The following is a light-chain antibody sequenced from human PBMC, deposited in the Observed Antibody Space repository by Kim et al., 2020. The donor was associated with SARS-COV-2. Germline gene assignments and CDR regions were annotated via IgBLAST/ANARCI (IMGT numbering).Light chain of an antibody. V-gene: IGLV3-25*03. CDR1: TFPKKQ. CDR2: KDN. J-gene: IGLJ1*01. CDR3: QSADGSGTYV. Sequence: VSPGQTARITCSEDTFPKKQTYWYQQKSGQAPLLVIYKDNERPSGISGRFSGSSSGTTVTLTISGVQAEDDADYYCQSADGSGTYVFGTGTKVTVL.